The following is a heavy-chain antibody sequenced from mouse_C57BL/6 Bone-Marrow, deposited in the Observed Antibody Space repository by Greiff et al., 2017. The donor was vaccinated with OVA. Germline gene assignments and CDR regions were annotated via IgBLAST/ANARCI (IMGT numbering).Heavy chain of an antibody. Sequence: EVQLQQSGPELVKPGASVKIPCKASGYTFTDYNMDWVKQSHGKSHEWIGDINPNNGGTIYNQKFKGKATLTVDKSSSTAYMELRSLTSEDTAVYYCARREIYYGNLYAMDYWGQGTSVTVSS. CDR2: INPNNGGT. CDR3: ARREIYYGNLYAMDY. CDR1: GYTFTDYN. V-gene: IGHV1-18*01. J-gene: IGHJ4*01. D-gene: IGHD2-1*01.